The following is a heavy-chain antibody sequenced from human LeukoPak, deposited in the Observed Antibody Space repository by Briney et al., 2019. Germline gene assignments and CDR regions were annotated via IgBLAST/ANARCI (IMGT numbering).Heavy chain of an antibody. J-gene: IGHJ6*02. CDR2: FDLVHGDT. CDR3: ARVGYSSAMDV. V-gene: IGHV1-24*01. D-gene: IGHD6-25*01. Sequence: ASVKVSCKVSGYRFTELSRHWVRQAPGKGLEWLGGFDLVHGDTIYAQKFQGRVTMTEDTSTDTSYMELSSLGSEDTAVYYCARVGYSSAMDVWGQGTTVTVSS. CDR1: GYRFTELS.